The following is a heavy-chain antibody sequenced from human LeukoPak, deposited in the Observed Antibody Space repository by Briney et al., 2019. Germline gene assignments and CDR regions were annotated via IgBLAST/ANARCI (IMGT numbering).Heavy chain of an antibody. CDR1: GFTFGDYA. CDR3: AKDTLMKDAFDI. V-gene: IGHV3-23*01. D-gene: IGHD2-8*01. CDR2: ISGSGGST. J-gene: IGHJ3*02. Sequence: GGSLRLSCTASGFTFGDYAMSWFRQAPGKGLEWVSAISGSGGSTYYADSVKGRSTISRDNSKNTLYLQMNSLRAEDTAVYYCAKDTLMKDAFDIWGQGTMVTVSS.